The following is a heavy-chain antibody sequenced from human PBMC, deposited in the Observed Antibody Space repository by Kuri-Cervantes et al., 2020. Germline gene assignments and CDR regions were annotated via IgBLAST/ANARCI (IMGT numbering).Heavy chain of an antibody. CDR2: IHGRDDYT. CDR3: AKGAHFDY. J-gene: IGHJ4*02. D-gene: IGHD3-16*01. Sequence: GESLKISCAASGFSFASYDMSWGRQAPGKGLEWVAVIHGRDDYTYTADSVRGRFTISKDYSKSTLYLQMNSLRVEDTALYYCAKGAHFDYWGQGIPVTVSS. V-gene: IGHV3-23*01. CDR1: GFSFASYD.